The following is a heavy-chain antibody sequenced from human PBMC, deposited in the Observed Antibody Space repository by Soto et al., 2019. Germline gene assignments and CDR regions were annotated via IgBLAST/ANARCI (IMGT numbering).Heavy chain of an antibody. CDR2: ISGSRGST. D-gene: IGHD6-13*01. Sequence: EVQLLESGGGLVQPGGSLRLSCAASGFTFSSYAMSWIRQAPGKGLEWVSAISGSRGSTYYADSVKGRFTISRDNSKNTLYLQMNSLRAEDTAVYYCAKENGYSSSWFEFDYWGQGTLVTVSS. J-gene: IGHJ4*02. CDR1: GFTFSSYA. CDR3: AKENGYSSSWFEFDY. V-gene: IGHV3-23*01.